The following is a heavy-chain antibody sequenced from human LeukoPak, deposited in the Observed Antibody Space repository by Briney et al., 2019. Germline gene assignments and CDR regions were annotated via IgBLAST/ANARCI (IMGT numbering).Heavy chain of an antibody. J-gene: IGHJ4*02. CDR2: INPSGGST. CDR3: VTSNNDIAAPDY. D-gene: IGHD6-25*01. V-gene: IGHV1-46*01. CDR1: GSTFTSYY. Sequence: ASVKVSCKASGSTFTSYYMHWVRQAPGQGLEWMGIINPSGGSTSYAQKFQGRVTMTRDTSTSTVYMELSSLRSEDTAVYYCVTSNNDIAAPDYWGQGTLVAVSS.